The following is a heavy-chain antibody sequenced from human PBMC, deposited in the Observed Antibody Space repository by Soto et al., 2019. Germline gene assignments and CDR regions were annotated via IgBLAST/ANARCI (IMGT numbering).Heavy chain of an antibody. CDR1: GGSISSGGYY. CDR3: ARAPWSRMLYGRGYYFDY. J-gene: IGHJ4*02. CDR2: IYYSGST. Sequence: QVQLQESGPGLVKPSQTLSLTCTVSGGSISSGGYYWSWIRQHPGKGLEWIGYIYYSGSTYYNPSLQSRVTISVDTSKNQFSLKLSSVTAADTAVYYCARAPWSRMLYGRGYYFDYWGQGTLVTVSS. V-gene: IGHV4-31*03. D-gene: IGHD2-8*01.